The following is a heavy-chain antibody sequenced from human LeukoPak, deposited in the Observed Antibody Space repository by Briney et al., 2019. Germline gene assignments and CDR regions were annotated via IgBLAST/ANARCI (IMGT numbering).Heavy chain of an antibody. J-gene: IGHJ3*02. V-gene: IGHV4-4*07. CDR3: ARGYYDFWSGSYDAFDI. D-gene: IGHD3-3*01. Sequence: SETLSLTCTVSGGSISSYYWSWIRQPAGKGLEWIGRIYTSGSTNYNPSLKSRVTMSVDTSKNQFSLKLSSVTAADTAVYYCARGYYDFWSGSYDAFDIWGQGTMVTVSS. CDR2: IYTSGST. CDR1: GGSISSYY.